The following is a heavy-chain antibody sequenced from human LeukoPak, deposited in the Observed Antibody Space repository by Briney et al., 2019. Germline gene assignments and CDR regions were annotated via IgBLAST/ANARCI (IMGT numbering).Heavy chain of an antibody. Sequence: GGSLRLSCAASGFTFSTYWMSWVRQAPGKGLEWVANINQDGSEKYSVDSVKGRFTISRDNAKSSLYLQMNSLRADDTAVYYCARDRALYNSRRGYYYTEDDYWGQGTLVTVSS. CDR3: ARDRALYNSRRGYYYTEDDY. CDR1: GFTFSTYW. D-gene: IGHD3-22*01. CDR2: INQDGSEK. J-gene: IGHJ4*02. V-gene: IGHV3-7*01.